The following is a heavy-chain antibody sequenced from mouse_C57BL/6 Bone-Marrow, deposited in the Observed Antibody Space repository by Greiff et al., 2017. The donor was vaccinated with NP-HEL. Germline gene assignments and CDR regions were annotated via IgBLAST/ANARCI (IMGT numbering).Heavy chain of an antibody. V-gene: IGHV5-6*01. CDR3: ARHTFAY. J-gene: IGHJ3*01. Sequence: EVKLMESGGDLVKPGGSLKLSCAASGFTFSSYGMSWVRQTPDTRLEWVATISSGGSYTYYPDSVKGRFTISRDNAKNTLYLQMSSLKSEDTAMYYCARHTFAYWGQGTLVTVSA. CDR1: GFTFSSYG. CDR2: ISSGGSYT.